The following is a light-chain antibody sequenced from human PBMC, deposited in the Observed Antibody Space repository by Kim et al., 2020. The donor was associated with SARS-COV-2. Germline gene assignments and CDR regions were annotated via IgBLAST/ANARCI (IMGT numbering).Light chain of an antibody. CDR1: QSVSSY. Sequence: EIVLTQSPATLSLSPGESATLSCRASQSVSSYLAWYQQKPDQAPRLLMFDASNRATGIPARFSGSGSGTDFTLTISSLEPEDFAVYYCQHRGNWPLTFGGGTKVDIK. J-gene: IGKJ4*01. CDR2: DAS. V-gene: IGKV3-11*01. CDR3: QHRGNWPLT.